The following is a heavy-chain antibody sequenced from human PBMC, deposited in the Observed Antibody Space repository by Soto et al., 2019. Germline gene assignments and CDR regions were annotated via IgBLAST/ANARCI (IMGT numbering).Heavy chain of an antibody. CDR3: ARMWIAAANLDY. J-gene: IGHJ4*02. V-gene: IGHV4-59*08. D-gene: IGHD6-13*01. CDR2: ICYSGST. CDR1: GGSISSYY. Sequence: SETLSLTCTVTGGSISSYYWSLIRQPPGKGLEWIGYICYSGSTNYNPSLKSRVTISVDTSKNQFSLKLSSVTAADTAVYYCARMWIAAANLDYWGQGTLVTVSS.